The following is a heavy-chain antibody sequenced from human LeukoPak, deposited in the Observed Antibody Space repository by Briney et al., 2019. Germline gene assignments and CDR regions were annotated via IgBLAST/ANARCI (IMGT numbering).Heavy chain of an antibody. CDR2: IKPNSGVT. V-gene: IGHV1-2*02. CDR3: ARDPPMAGTPSLDF. CDR1: GCNFTDFY. D-gene: IGHD1-14*01. Sequence: ASVKVSCKTSGCNFTDFYIHWVRQPPGQGLEWMGLIKPNSGVTKYAEKFQGRVTMTTETSMSTAFMELSRLRSDDTADYYCARDPPMAGTPSLDFWGQGTPVIVSS. J-gene: IGHJ4*02.